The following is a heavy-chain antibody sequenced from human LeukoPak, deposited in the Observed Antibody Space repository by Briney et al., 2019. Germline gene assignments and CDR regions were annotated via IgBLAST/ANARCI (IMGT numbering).Heavy chain of an antibody. Sequence: PGRSLRLSCAASGFTFSSYGMHWVRQAPGKGLEWVAVISYDGSNKCYADSVKGRFTISRDNSKNTLYLQMNSLRAEDTAVYYCARDWMGAADYWGQGTLVTVSS. CDR1: GFTFSSYG. V-gene: IGHV3-30*03. CDR2: ISYDGSNK. D-gene: IGHD3-16*01. J-gene: IGHJ4*02. CDR3: ARDWMGAADY.